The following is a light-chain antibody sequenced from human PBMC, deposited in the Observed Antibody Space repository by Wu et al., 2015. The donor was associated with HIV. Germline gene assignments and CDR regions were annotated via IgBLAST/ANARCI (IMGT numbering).Light chain of an antibody. Sequence: EIVLTQFPDTLSLSPGEGAILSCRASQSVTRSSLAWYQQKPGQAPRLLIYGVYSRATGIPDRFSGSGSGTDFTLTISRLEVGDFAVYYCQQYGGSPPYTFGQGTKLEIK. CDR2: GVY. CDR3: QQYGGSPPYT. CDR1: QSVTRSS. V-gene: IGKV3-20*01. J-gene: IGKJ2*01.